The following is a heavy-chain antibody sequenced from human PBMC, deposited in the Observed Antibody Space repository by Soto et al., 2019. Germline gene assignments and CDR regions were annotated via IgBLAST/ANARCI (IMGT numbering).Heavy chain of an antibody. J-gene: IGHJ4*02. CDR2: IYYSGST. Sequence: PSETLSLTCTVSGGSMTSYYWSWIRQPPGKGLEWIGYIYYSGSTNYNPSLKSRVTISVDTSKNQFSLKLSSVTAADTAVYYCARGGWSLEDWGQGTRVTVAS. CDR3: ARGGWSLED. V-gene: IGHV4-59*01. D-gene: IGHD6-19*01. CDR1: GGSMTSYY.